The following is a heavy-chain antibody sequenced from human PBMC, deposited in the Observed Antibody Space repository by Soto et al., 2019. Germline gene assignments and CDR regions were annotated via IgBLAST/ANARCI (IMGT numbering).Heavy chain of an antibody. CDR2: ISFDAANI. Sequence: GGSLRLSCGASGFTFSTYGMHWVRQAPGKGLEWVAFISFDAANIYYADSVKGRFTISRDNSKNTLSLQMNSLRTEDAAVYYCAKGSPIAVPGSWGQGTLVTVSS. D-gene: IGHD6-19*01. CDR1: GFTFSTYG. J-gene: IGHJ5*02. CDR3: AKGSPIAVPGS. V-gene: IGHV3-30*18.